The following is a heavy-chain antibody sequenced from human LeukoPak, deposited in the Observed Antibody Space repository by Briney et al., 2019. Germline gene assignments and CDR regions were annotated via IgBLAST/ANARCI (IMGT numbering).Heavy chain of an antibody. CDR1: EFSVGSNY. J-gene: IGHJ4*02. D-gene: IGHD2-8*01. Sequence: HPGGSLRLSCAASEFSVGSNYMTWVRQAPGKGLEWVSLIYSGGSTYYADSVKGRFTISRDNSKNTLYLQMNSLRAEDTAVYYCARDQHGPLDYWGQGTLVTVSS. CDR2: IYSGGST. CDR3: ARDQHGPLDY. V-gene: IGHV3-66*01.